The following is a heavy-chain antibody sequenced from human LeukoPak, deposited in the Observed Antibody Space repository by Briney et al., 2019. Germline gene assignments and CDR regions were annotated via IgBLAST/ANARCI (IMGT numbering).Heavy chain of an antibody. Sequence: GGSLRLSCAASGFTFSSYAMSWVRQAPGKGLEWVSAISGSGGSTYYADSVKGRFTISRDNSKNTLYLQMNSLRAEDTAVYYWAKGGCSSTSCWGDYWGQGTLVTVSS. CDR2: ISGSGGST. J-gene: IGHJ4*02. D-gene: IGHD2-2*01. CDR1: GFTFSSYA. CDR3: AKGGCSSTSCWGDY. V-gene: IGHV3-23*01.